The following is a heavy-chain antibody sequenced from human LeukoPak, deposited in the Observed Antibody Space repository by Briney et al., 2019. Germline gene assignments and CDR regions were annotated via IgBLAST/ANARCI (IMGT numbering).Heavy chain of an antibody. V-gene: IGHV1-69*04. CDR1: GYTFTGYY. Sequence: SVKVSCKASGYTFTGYYMHWVRQAPGQGLEWMGRIIPILGIANYAQKFQGRVTITADKSTSTAYMELSSLRSEDTAVYYCARDSSGYLFDYWGQGTLVTVSS. CDR2: IIPILGIA. D-gene: IGHD3-22*01. J-gene: IGHJ4*02. CDR3: ARDSSGYLFDY.